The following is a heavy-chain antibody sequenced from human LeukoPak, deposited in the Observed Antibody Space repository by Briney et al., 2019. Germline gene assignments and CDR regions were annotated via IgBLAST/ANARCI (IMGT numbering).Heavy chain of an antibody. CDR2: ISSSSSYI. Sequence: GGSLRLSCAASGFTFSSYSMNWVRQAPGKGLEWVSSISSSSSYIYYADSVKGRFTISRDNAKNSLYLQMNSLRAEDTAVYYCARDSGSRDYDSSGYYVFDYWGQGTLVTVSS. J-gene: IGHJ4*02. V-gene: IGHV3-21*01. CDR1: GFTFSSYS. CDR3: ARDSGSRDYDSSGYYVFDY. D-gene: IGHD3-22*01.